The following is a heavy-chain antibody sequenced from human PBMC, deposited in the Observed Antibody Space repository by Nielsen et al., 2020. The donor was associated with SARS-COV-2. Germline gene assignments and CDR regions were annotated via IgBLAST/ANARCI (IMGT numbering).Heavy chain of an antibody. D-gene: IGHD5-24*01. CDR1: GFTFGDYA. CDR3: TRGSLVARWLQIGAFDI. J-gene: IGHJ3*02. CDR2: IRSKAYGGTT. Sequence: GGSLRLSCTASGFTFGDYAMSWVRQAPGQGLEWVGFIRSKAYGGTTEYAASVKGRFTISRDDSKSIAYLQMNSLKTEDTAVYYCTRGSLVARWLQIGAFDIWGQGTMVTVSS. V-gene: IGHV3-49*04.